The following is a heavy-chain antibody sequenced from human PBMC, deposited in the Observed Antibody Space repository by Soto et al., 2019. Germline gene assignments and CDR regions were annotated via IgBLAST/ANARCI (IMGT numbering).Heavy chain of an antibody. CDR3: ARLTGTYYDILTGYYNPDEGLDY. CDR1: GYSFTSYW. CDR2: IYPGDSDT. J-gene: IGHJ4*02. Sequence: PGESLKISCKGSGYSFTSYWIGRVRQMTGKGLEWMGIIYPGDSDTRYSPSFQGQVTISADKSISTAYLQWSSLKASDTAMYYCARLTGTYYDILTGYYNPDEGLDYWGQGTLVTVSS. D-gene: IGHD3-9*01. V-gene: IGHV5-51*01.